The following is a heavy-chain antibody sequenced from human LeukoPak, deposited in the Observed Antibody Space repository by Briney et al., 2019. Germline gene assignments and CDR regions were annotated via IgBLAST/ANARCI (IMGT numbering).Heavy chain of an antibody. CDR1: GYTFTGYY. J-gene: IGHJ4*02. V-gene: IGHV1-2*04. CDR2: INPNSGGT. CDR3: ARADNIVVVPAAMRGAFDY. D-gene: IGHD2-2*01. Sequence: GASVKVSCKASGYTFTGYYMHWVRQAPGQGLEWMGWINPNSGGTNYAQKFQGWVTMTRDTSISTAYMELSRLRSDDTAVYYCARADNIVVVPAAMRGAFDYWGQGTLVTVSS.